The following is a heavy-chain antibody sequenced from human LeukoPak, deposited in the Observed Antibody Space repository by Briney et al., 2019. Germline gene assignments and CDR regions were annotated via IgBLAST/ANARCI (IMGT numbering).Heavy chain of an antibody. CDR3: ARAVVSNGWTIDY. J-gene: IGHJ4*02. Sequence: IVYIYYSGSTNYNPSLKSRVTISVDTSKNQFSLKLSSVTAADTAVYYCARAVVSNGWTIDYWGQGTLVTVSS. V-gene: IGHV4-59*08. CDR2: IYYSGST. D-gene: IGHD6-19*01.